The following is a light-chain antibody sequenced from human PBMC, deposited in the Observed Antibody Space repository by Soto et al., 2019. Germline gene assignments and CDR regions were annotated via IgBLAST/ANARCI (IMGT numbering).Light chain of an antibody. CDR1: SSSIGNNY. V-gene: IGLV1-51*02. CDR3: GTWDSSLSVWV. CDR2: ENN. Sequence: QSVLTQPPSVSAAPGQKVTISCCGSSSSIGNNYVSWYQQLPGTAPKLLIYENNKRPSGIPDRFSGSKSGTSATLGITGLQTGDEADYYCGTWDSSLSVWVFGGGTKLTVL. J-gene: IGLJ3*02.